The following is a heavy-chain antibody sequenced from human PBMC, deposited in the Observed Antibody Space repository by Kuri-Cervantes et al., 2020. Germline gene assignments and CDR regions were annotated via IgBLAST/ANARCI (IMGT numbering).Heavy chain of an antibody. CDR2: IWYDGSNK. V-gene: IGHV3-33*03. Sequence: GESLKISCAASGFTFSSYGMHWVRQAPGRGLEWVAVIWYDGSNKYYADSVKGRFTISRDNAKNSLYLQMNSLRAEDTAVYYCASTKWELLNTPPLDYWGQGTLVTVSS. D-gene: IGHD1-26*01. CDR1: GFTFSSYG. CDR3: ASTKWELLNTPPLDY. J-gene: IGHJ4*02.